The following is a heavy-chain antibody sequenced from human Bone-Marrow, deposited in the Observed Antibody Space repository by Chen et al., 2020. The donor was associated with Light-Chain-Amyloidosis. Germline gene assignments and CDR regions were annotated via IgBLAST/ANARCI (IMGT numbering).Heavy chain of an antibody. Sequence: EVQLEQSGPEVKKLGESLKISCQGTGYSSPNYWIGWVRQMPGKGLEWMGVIYPDDSDARYSPSFEGQVTISADKSITTAYLQWRSLKASDTAMYYCARRRDGYNFDYWGQGTLVTVSS. CDR2: IYPDDSDA. CDR1: GYSSPNYW. V-gene: IGHV5-51*01. J-gene: IGHJ4*02. D-gene: IGHD5-12*01. CDR3: ARRRDGYNFDY.